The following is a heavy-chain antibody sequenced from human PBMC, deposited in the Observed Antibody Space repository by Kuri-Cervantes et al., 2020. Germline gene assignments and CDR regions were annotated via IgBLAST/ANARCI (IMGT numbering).Heavy chain of an antibody. J-gene: IGHJ5*02. V-gene: IGHV3-20*04. CDR3: ARYSSSSLRAEGWFDP. Sequence: GGSLRLSCEASGFTFSFYSVNWVRQAPGKGLEWVSGLNWNGVSTNYADSVKGRFTISRDNAKNSLYLQMNSLRAEDTALYYCARYSSSSLRAEGWFDPWGQGTLVTVSS. D-gene: IGHD6-6*01. CDR1: GFTFSFYS. CDR2: LNWNGVST.